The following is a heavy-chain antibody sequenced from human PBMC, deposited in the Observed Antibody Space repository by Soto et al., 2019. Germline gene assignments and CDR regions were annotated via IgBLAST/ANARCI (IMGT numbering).Heavy chain of an antibody. CDR3: ARGGDGYNFFDY. V-gene: IGHV4-34*01. CDR1: GGSFSGYY. Sequence: SETLSLTCAVYGGSFSGYYWSWIRQPPGKGLEWIGEINHSGSTNYNPPLKSRVTISVDTSKNQFSLKLSSVTAADTAVYYCARGGDGYNFFDYWGQGTLVTVSS. CDR2: INHSGST. D-gene: IGHD5-12*01. J-gene: IGHJ4*02.